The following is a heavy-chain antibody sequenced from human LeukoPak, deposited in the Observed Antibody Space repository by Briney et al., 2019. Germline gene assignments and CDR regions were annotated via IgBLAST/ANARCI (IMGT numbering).Heavy chain of an antibody. CDR3: ARGYSGYDHTFDY. CDR1: GGSISSYY. J-gene: IGHJ4*02. D-gene: IGHD5-12*01. CDR2: IYYSGST. V-gene: IGHV4-59*01. Sequence: SETLSLTCTVSGGSISSYYWSWIRQPPGKGLEWIGYIYYSGSTNYNPSLESRVTISVDTSKHQFSLKLSSVTAADTAVYYCARGYSGYDHTFDYWGQGTLVTVSS.